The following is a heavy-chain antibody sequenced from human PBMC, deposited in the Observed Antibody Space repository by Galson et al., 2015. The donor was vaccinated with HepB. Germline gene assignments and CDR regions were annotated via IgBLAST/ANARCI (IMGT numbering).Heavy chain of an antibody. CDR2: INPNSGGT. CDR1: GYTFTGYY. V-gene: IGHV1-2*02. D-gene: IGHD1-26*01. J-gene: IGHJ4*02. CDR3: AGEQQLGGSYSFPIFDY. Sequence: SVKVSCKASGYTFTGYYMHWVRQAPGQGLEWMGWINPNSGGTNYAQKFQGRVTMTRDTSISTAYMELSRLRSDDTAVYYCAGEQQLGGSYSFPIFDYWGQGTLVTVSS.